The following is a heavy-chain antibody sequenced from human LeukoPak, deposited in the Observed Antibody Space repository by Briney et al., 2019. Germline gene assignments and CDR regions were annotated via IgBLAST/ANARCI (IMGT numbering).Heavy chain of an antibody. J-gene: IGHJ4*02. V-gene: IGHV1-8*03. Sequence: ASVKVSCKASGYRFTGYYMHWVRQAPGQGLEWMGWINPNSGNTGYAQKFQGRVTITRNTSISTAYMELSSLRSEDTAVYYCARGMVNYYDLSDWGQGTLVTASS. CDR2: INPNSGNT. CDR1: GYRFTGYY. CDR3: ARGMVNYYDLSD. D-gene: IGHD3-22*01.